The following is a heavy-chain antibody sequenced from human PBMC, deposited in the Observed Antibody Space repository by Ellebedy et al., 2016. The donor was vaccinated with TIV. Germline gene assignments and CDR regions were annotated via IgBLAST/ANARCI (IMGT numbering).Heavy chain of an antibody. CDR2: INPNSGGT. CDR1: GYTFTGYY. Sequence: ASVKVSCKASGYTFTGYYMHWVRQAPGQGLEWMGWINPNSGGTNYAQKFQGWVTMTRDTSISTAYMELSRLRSEGTAVYYCARGSEYYDDSSGPGRLDYWGQGTLVTVSS. V-gene: IGHV1-2*04. D-gene: IGHD3-22*01. J-gene: IGHJ4*02. CDR3: ARGSEYYDDSSGPGRLDY.